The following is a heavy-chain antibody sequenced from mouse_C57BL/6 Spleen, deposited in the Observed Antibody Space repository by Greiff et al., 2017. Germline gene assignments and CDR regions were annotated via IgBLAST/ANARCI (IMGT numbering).Heavy chain of an antibody. V-gene: IGHV1-64*01. CDR1: GYTFTSYW. CDR3: ARSGGYPGDLDY. D-gene: IGHD2-2*01. J-gene: IGHJ2*01. Sequence: QVQLQQPGAELVKPGASVKLSCKASGYTFTSYWMHWVKQRPGQGLEWIGIIYPNSGSTNYNEKFKSKATLTVDKSSSTAYMQLSSLTSEDSAVYYCARSGGYPGDLDYWGQGTTLTVSS. CDR2: IYPNSGST.